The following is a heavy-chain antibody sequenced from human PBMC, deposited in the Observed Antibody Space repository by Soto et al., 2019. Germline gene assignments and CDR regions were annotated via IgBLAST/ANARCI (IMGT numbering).Heavy chain of an antibody. CDR3: ARKSVVVVPAAITWFDP. Sequence: QVQLQESGPGLVKPSQTLSLTCTVSGGSISSGCYYWSWIRQHPGKGLEWIGYIYYSGSTYYNPSLKSRVTISVDTSKNQFSLKLSSVTGADTAVYYCARKSVVVVPAAITWFDPWGQGTLVTVSS. CDR1: GGSISSGCYY. D-gene: IGHD2-2*02. CDR2: IYYSGST. V-gene: IGHV4-31*03. J-gene: IGHJ5*02.